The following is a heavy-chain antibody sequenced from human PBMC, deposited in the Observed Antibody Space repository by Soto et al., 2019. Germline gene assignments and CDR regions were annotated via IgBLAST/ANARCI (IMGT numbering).Heavy chain of an antibody. CDR3: ARDYDSSGYNSGY. D-gene: IGHD3-22*01. V-gene: IGHV3-74*01. Sequence: EVQLVESGGCLVQPGGSLRLSCAASGFTFSSYWMHWIRQVPGKGLVWVSRINSEGYSTRYADSVKGRFTIARDNAKNTLYLHMNSLGVEDTAVYYCARDYDSSGYNSGYWGQGTLVTVSS. CDR2: INSEGYST. CDR1: GFTFSSYW. J-gene: IGHJ4*02.